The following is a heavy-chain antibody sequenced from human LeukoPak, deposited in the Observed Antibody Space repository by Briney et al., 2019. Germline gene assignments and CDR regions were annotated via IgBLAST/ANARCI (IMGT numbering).Heavy chain of an antibody. J-gene: IGHJ4*02. Sequence: GGSLRLSCAASGFKFNGYGMHWVRQAPGKGLEWVAVIWSDGSRKYYADSVKGRFTISRDNSKNTLYLQMSGLSADDSAVYYCARALYSGAWYGHDYWGQGTLVTVSS. CDR3: ARALYSGAWYGHDY. D-gene: IGHD6-19*01. V-gene: IGHV3-33*01. CDR1: GFKFNGYG. CDR2: IWSDGSRK.